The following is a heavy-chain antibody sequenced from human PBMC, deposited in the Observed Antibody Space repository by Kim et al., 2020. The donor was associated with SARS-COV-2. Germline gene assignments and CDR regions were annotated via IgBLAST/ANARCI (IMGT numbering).Heavy chain of an antibody. J-gene: IGHJ6*02. CDR3: ANQAYRGDILTGYSRSNPLQLMDV. D-gene: IGHD3-9*01. Sequence: GGSLRLSCAASGFTFSSYAMHWVRQAPGKGLEWVAVISYDGSNKYYADSVKGRFTISRDNSKNTLYLQMNSLRAEDTAVYYCANQAYRGDILTGYSRSNPLQLMDVWGQGTTVTVSS. CDR1: GFTFSSYA. V-gene: IGHV3-30*04. CDR2: ISYDGSNK.